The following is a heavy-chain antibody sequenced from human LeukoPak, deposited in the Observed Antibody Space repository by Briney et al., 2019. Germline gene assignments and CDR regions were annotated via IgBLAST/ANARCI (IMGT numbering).Heavy chain of an antibody. J-gene: IGHJ3*02. D-gene: IGHD1-26*01. V-gene: IGHV3-11*01. CDR1: GFTFSDYY. CDR2: ISSSGSTI. Sequence: GGSLRLSCAASGFTFSDYYMSWIRQAPGKGLEWVSYISSSGSTIYYADSVKGRFTISRDNAKNSLYLQMNSLRAEDTALYYCAKATRSGSYSAFDIWGQGTMVTVSS. CDR3: AKATRSGSYSAFDI.